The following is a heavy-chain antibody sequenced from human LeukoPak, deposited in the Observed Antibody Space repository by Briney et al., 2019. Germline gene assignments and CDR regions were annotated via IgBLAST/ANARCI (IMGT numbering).Heavy chain of an antibody. CDR3: ARDLSSTPNWQLDH. V-gene: IGHV1-2*06. D-gene: IGHD2-8*01. CDR2: INACSGDT. J-gene: IGHJ4*02. Sequence: GASVKVSCKASGYTFNGYFVHWVRQAPGQGLEWMGRINACSGDTEFEQKFQGRGTITRDTVVSTTYMEVSGRTSDDTAMYYCARDLSSTPNWQLDHRGQGTLVTVSP. CDR1: GYTFNGYF.